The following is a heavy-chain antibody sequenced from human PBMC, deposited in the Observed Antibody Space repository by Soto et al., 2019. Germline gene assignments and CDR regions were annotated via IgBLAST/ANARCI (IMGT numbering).Heavy chain of an antibody. J-gene: IGHJ4*02. D-gene: IGHD3-3*01. Sequence: SETLSLTCTVSGGSISSYYWSWIRQPPGKGLEWIGYIYYSGSTNYNPSLKSRVTISVDKSKNQFYLKLSSVTAADTAVYYCARVRDYDFWSGYAPVQFDYWGQGTLVTVSS. CDR1: GGSISSYY. CDR2: IYYSGST. V-gene: IGHV4-59*01. CDR3: ARVRDYDFWSGYAPVQFDY.